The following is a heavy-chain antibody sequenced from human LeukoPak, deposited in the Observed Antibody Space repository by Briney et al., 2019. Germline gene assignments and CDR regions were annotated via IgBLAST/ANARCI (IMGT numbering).Heavy chain of an antibody. D-gene: IGHD6-13*01. J-gene: IGHJ4*02. CDR3: SRGRAAGDDY. CDR1: VGSLSSHY. CDR2: IYYSGST. V-gene: IGHV4-59*11. Sequence: PSETLSLTCTVSVGSLSSHYWSWVRPPPGKGLEWVGYIYYSGSTNYTPSLPSRVTISVDTSKNQFSLKLSSVTAADTAVYYCSRGRAAGDDYWGQGTLVTVSS.